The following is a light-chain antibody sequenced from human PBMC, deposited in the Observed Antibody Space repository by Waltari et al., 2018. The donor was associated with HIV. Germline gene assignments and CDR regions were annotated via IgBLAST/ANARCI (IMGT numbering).Light chain of an antibody. Sequence: QSVLSQPPSASGTPGQNTSISCSGDISNIGNSFVYWYQQRPGMAPRLLIYRNDQRPSGVPDRFSGSKSDTSASLAISGLRFEDEADYHCSSWDSTLSAWVFGGGTRLTVL. J-gene: IGLJ3*02. V-gene: IGLV1-47*01. CDR2: RND. CDR1: ISNIGNSF. CDR3: SSWDSTLSAWV.